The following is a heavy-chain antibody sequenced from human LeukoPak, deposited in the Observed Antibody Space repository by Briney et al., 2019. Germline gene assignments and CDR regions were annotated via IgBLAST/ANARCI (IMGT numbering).Heavy chain of an antibody. CDR1: GYRFTSYG. CDR3: ARDQKSGLEVLWRY. D-gene: IGHD3-3*01. V-gene: IGHV1-18*04. J-gene: IGHJ4*02. CDR2: ISTYTGST. Sequence: GASVKVSCRASGYRFTSYGISWVRQAPGQGLQWMGVISTYTGSTNYAQSSQDRVTMTTDTSTSTVYMELRSLTSDDTAVYYCARDQKSGLEVLWRYWGQGTLVTVSS.